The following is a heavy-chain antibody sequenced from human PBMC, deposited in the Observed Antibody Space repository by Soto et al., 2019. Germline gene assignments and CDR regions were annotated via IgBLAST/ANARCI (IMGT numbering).Heavy chain of an antibody. V-gene: IGHV3-23*01. CDR3: VKDWTGDTCPCMDV. D-gene: IGHD2-8*02. CDR1: GFTFNNYA. CDR2: ISGSDGST. Sequence: EVQLLESGGGLVQPGGSLRLSCAASGFTFNNYAMTWVRQAPGKGLEWVSTISGSDGSTYYADSVKGRLTISRDNSKNALYLQMSSLRAEDTDLYYCVKDWTGDTCPCMDVWGQGTTVTVSS. J-gene: IGHJ6*01.